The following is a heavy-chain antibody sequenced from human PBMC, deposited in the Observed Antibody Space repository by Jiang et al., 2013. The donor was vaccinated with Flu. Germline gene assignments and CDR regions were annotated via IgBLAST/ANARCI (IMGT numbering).Heavy chain of an antibody. J-gene: IGHJ5*02. CDR1: GGSFSGYY. Sequence: LLKPSETLSLTCAVYGGSFSGYYWSWIRQPPGKGLEWIGEINHSGSTNYNPSLKSRVTISVDTSKNQFSLKLSSVTAADTAVYYCARGPPLGLDPWGQGTLVTVSS. V-gene: IGHV4-34*01. CDR2: INHSGST. CDR3: ARGPPLGLDP.